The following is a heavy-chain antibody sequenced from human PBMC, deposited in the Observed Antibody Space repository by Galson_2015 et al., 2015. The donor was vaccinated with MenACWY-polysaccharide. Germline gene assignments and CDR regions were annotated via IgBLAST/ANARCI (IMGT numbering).Heavy chain of an antibody. Sequence: SLRLSCAASGFTFSYYNMDWVRQAPGKGLEWVSYISSTSSAIYYADSVKGRFTISRDNAKNSLYLQMNSLRDEDTAIYYCARDNMWAGAVDIWGQGTMVAVSS. J-gene: IGHJ3*02. D-gene: IGHD1-14*01. CDR3: ARDNMWAGAVDI. CDR1: GFTFSYYN. CDR2: ISSTSSAI. V-gene: IGHV3-48*02.